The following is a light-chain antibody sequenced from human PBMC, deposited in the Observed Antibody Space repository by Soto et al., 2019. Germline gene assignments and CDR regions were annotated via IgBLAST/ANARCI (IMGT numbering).Light chain of an antibody. CDR3: QQRRNWPRT. CDR1: QSVSNY. J-gene: IGKJ1*01. Sequence: DIVLTQSPATLSLYPGERATLSCRASQSVSNYLGWYQQKPGQAPRLLVYDASKRATGIPARFSGSGSGTDFTLTISSLEPEDFAVYYCQQRRNWPRTFGQGTKVEIK. CDR2: DAS. V-gene: IGKV3-11*01.